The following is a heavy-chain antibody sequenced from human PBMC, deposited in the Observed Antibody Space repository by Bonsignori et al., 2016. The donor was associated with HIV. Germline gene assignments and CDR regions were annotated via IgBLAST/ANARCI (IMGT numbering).Heavy chain of an antibody. J-gene: IGHJ4*02. CDR1: GFTFSSYA. CDR2: ISGSGGST. Sequence: GESLKISCAASGFTFSSYAMSWVRQGSREGGWSGVSAISGSGGSTYYADSVKGRFTISRDNSKNTLYLQMNSLRAEDTAVYYCAKFRWGSDYFDYWGQGTLVTVSS. V-gene: IGHV3-23*01. D-gene: IGHD7-27*01. CDR3: AKFRWGSDYFDY.